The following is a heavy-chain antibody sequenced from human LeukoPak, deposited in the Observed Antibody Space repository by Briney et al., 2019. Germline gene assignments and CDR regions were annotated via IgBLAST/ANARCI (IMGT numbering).Heavy chain of an antibody. V-gene: IGHV4-59*01. J-gene: IGHJ6*03. CDR1: GGSISSYY. D-gene: IGHD3-22*01. CDR2: IYYSGST. CDR3: AREYYYDSSGYPDGYYYMDV. Sequence: SETLSLTCTVSGGSISSYYWSWIRQPPGKGLEWIGYIYYSGSTNYNPSLKSRVTISVDTSKNQFSLKLSSVTAADTAVYYCAREYYYDSSGYPDGYYYMDVWGKGTTVTVSS.